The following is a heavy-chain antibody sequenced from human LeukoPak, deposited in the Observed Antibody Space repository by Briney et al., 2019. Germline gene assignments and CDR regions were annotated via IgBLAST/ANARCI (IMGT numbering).Heavy chain of an antibody. J-gene: IGHJ3*02. D-gene: IGHD5-12*01. CDR3: AKDRARVGTMVDGFDI. CDR1: GYTFTGYH. V-gene: IGHV1-2*02. Sequence: RASVKVSCKASGYTFTGYHMHWVRQAPGQGLEWMGWISPNSGGTNYAQKFQGRVTMTRDTSISTAYMELSRLRSDDTAVYYCAKDRARVGTMVDGFDIWGQGTMVTVST. CDR2: ISPNSGGT.